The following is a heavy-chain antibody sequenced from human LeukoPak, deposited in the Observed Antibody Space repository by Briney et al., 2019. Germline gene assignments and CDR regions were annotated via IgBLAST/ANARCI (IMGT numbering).Heavy chain of an antibody. CDR1: GYTFTSYF. D-gene: IGHD6-6*01. CDR3: ARALSNSRLYYFDY. V-gene: IGHV1-2*02. Sequence: ASVKVSCEASGYTFTSYFIHWVRQAPGQGLEWVGWINPNSGGTNDAQNFQGRVTMTRDTSIRTAYMELSSLRSDDTAVYYCARALSNSRLYYFDYWGQGTLVTVSS. J-gene: IGHJ4*02. CDR2: INPNSGGT.